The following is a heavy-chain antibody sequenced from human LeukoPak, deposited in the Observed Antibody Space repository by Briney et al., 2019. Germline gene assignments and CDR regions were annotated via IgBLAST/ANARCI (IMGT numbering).Heavy chain of an antibody. CDR3: AKESDAFDL. CDR1: GFISDHYA. CDR2: ISGDGGGT. J-gene: IGHJ3*01. V-gene: IGHV3-43*02. Sequence: PGGSQRLSCAASGFISDHYAMHWVRQAPGKGLEWVSLISGDGGGTYYTDSVRGRFTIFRDNSKNSLYLQMNGLTTEDTALYYCAKESDAFDLWGQGTMVSVSS.